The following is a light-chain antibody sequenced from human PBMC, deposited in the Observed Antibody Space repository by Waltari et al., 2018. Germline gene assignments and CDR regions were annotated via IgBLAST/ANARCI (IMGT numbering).Light chain of an antibody. CDR2: QDI. Sequence: SYELTQPPSVSVSPGQTASITCSGDKLGAKYACWYQQKPGQSPVLVIYQDIKRPSGIPERFSGSNSGNTATLTISGSQAMDEADYYCQAWDSRVVFGGGTKLTVL. CDR1: KLGAKY. CDR3: QAWDSRVV. J-gene: IGLJ2*01. V-gene: IGLV3-1*01.